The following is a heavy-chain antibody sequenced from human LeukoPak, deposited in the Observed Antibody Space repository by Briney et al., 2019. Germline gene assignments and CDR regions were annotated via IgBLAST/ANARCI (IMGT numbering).Heavy chain of an antibody. Sequence: PGGSLRLSCAASEFTVSSNYMSWVRQAPGKGLEWVSVIYSGGSTYYADSVKGRFTISRDNSKNTLYLQMNSLRAEDTAVYYCARDLYYYGMDVWGQGTTVTVSS. CDR2: IYSGGST. CDR1: EFTVSSNY. J-gene: IGHJ6*02. CDR3: ARDLYYYGMDV. V-gene: IGHV3-66*01.